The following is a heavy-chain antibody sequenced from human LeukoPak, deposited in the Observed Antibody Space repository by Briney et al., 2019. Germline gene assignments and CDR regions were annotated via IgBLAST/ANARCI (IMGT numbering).Heavy chain of an antibody. D-gene: IGHD3-3*01. Sequence: ASVKVSCKASGYTFTSYDINWVRQATGQGLEWMGWMNPNSGNTGYAQKFQGRVTMTRNTSISTAYMELSSLRSEDTAVYYCAREFLEWLGPFDPWGQGTLVTVSS. CDR2: MNPNSGNT. CDR1: GYTFTSYD. V-gene: IGHV1-8*01. CDR3: AREFLEWLGPFDP. J-gene: IGHJ5*02.